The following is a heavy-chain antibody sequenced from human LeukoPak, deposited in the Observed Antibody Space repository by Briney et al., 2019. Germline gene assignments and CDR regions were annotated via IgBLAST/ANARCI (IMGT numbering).Heavy chain of an antibody. V-gene: IGHV3-23*01. CDR2: ISGSGGGT. J-gene: IGHJ4*02. CDR1: GFTFSSYA. CDR3: ARDYGAWSFDN. Sequence: GGSLRLSCAASGFTFSSYAMSWVRQAPEKGLEWVSTISGSGGGTYYADSVKGRFTISRDDSKNTLYLQMNSLRAEDTAVYYCARDYGAWSFDNWGQGTLVTVSS. D-gene: IGHD3-3*01.